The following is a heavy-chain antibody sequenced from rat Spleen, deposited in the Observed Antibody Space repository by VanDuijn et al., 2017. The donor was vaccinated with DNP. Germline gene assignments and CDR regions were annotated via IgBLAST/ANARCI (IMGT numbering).Heavy chain of an antibody. CDR3: ARQGQWSRAYAMDA. V-gene: IGHV5-25*01. CDR2: ISTGGGNT. Sequence: EVQLVESGGGLVQPGRSMKLSCAASGFTFSNYYMAWVRQAPTKGLEWVASISTGGGNTYYRDSVKGRFTISRDNAKNTQYLQMDSLRSEDTATYYCARQGQWSRAYAMDAWGQGTSVTVSS. CDR1: GFTFSNYY. J-gene: IGHJ4*01. D-gene: IGHD1-1*01.